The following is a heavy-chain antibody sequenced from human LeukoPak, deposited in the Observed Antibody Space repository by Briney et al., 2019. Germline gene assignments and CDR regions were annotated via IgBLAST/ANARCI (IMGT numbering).Heavy chain of an antibody. D-gene: IGHD3-22*01. V-gene: IGHV3-53*01. Sequence: GGSLRLSCAASGFTVSSNYMSWVRQAPGKGLEWVSVIYSGGTTYYADSVKGRFTISRDNSKNTLYLQMNSLRAEDTAVYYCAKGSYYDSSGSFYFDYWGQGTLVTVSS. J-gene: IGHJ4*02. CDR3: AKGSYYDSSGSFYFDY. CDR1: GFTVSSNY. CDR2: IYSGGTT.